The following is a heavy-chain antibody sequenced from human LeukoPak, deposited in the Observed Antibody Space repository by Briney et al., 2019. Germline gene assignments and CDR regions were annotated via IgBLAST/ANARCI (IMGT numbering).Heavy chain of an antibody. D-gene: IGHD1-14*01. CDR1: GFTFSSFW. Sequence: PGGSLRLSCAASGFTFSSFWMHWVRQAPGKGLVWVSRIKSDGSSTIYADSAKGRFTISRDNAKNTLYLQMNSLRAEDTAVYYCARDTRSDGTIDYWGQGTLVTVSS. CDR2: IKSDGSST. J-gene: IGHJ4*02. CDR3: ARDTRSDGTIDY. V-gene: IGHV3-74*01.